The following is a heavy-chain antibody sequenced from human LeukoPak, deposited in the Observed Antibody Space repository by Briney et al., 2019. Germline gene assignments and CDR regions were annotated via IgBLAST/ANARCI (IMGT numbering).Heavy chain of an antibody. V-gene: IGHV4-59*01. Sequence: SETLSLTCSVSDASITYYWSWIRQPPGKRLEWIGFIHYTGSANYNPSLKSRVTMSIDTSKNQFSLQLRSVTAADTAKYYCARISSAARHYYLDVWGKGTTVTVSS. CDR1: DASITYY. CDR3: ARISSAARHYYLDV. D-gene: IGHD6-6*01. CDR2: IHYTGSA. J-gene: IGHJ6*03.